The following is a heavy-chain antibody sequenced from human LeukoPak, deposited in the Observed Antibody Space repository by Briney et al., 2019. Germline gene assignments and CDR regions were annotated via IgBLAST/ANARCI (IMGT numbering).Heavy chain of an antibody. D-gene: IGHD1-26*01. J-gene: IGHJ4*02. CDR3: AKVAVGGTIHYFDY. V-gene: IGHV3-30*18. CDR1: GLTFSSYG. CDR2: ISSDGSHK. Sequence: PGRSLRLSCAASGLTFSSYGMHWVRQAPGTGLEWVAVISSDGSHKYYADSVKGRLTISRDNSKNTLYLQMNSLRAEDTAVYYCAKVAVGGTIHYFDYWGQGTLVTVSS.